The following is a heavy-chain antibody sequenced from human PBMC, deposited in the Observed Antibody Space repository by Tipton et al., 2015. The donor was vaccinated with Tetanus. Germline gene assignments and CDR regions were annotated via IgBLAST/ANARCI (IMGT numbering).Heavy chain of an antibody. D-gene: IGHD5-12*01. Sequence: LSLTCTVSGGSISTYHWNWIRQSPGKGLEWIGYIDYFGSTKYNPSLKSRVTISVDTSKNQFSLNLTSVTAADTALFYCARVDSANDRIDHWGQGTLVTVSS. V-gene: IGHV4-59*12. CDR1: GGSISTYH. J-gene: IGHJ4*02. CDR2: IDYFGST. CDR3: ARVDSANDRIDH.